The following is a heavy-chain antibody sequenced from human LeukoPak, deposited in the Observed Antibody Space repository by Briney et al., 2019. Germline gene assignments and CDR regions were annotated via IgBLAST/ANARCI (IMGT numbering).Heavy chain of an antibody. D-gene: IGHD6-13*01. V-gene: IGHV4-59*01. J-gene: IGHJ3*01. CDR2: IYYSGSP. Sequence: SETLSLTCTVSGGSISSYYWSWIRQPPGKGLEWIGYIYYSGSPNYNPSLKGRVTISLDTSTNQFSLKLSSVTAGDTAVYYCATGGAGIAASPWGQGTLVTVSS. CDR1: GGSISSYY. CDR3: ATGGAGIAASP.